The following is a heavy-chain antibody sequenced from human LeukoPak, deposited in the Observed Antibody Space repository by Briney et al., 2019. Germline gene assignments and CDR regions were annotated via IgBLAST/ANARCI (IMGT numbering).Heavy chain of an antibody. J-gene: IGHJ3*02. CDR3: ARVRKQWLVAAHAFDI. V-gene: IGHV1-2*02. Sequence: GASVKVSCKASGYSFTGYYMHWVRQAPGQGLEWMGWINPNSGGTNYAQKFQGRVTMTRDTSISTAYMELSRLRSDDTAVYYCARVRKQWLVAAHAFDIWGQGTMVTVSS. CDR1: GYSFTGYY. D-gene: IGHD6-19*01. CDR2: INPNSGGT.